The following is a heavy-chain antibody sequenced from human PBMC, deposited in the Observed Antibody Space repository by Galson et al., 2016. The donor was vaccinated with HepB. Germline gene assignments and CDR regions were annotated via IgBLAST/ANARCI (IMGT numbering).Heavy chain of an antibody. CDR1: GFTFSSSA. Sequence: SLRLSCAASGFTFSSSAMSWVRQAPGKGLEWVSSISDSGASTYYADSLRGRFTISRDNSKNTQYLQMNSLRVEDTAVYYCTSQRAYGRRTSYWGQGTLVTVSS. J-gene: IGHJ4*02. CDR2: ISDSGAST. CDR3: TSQRAYGRRTSY. V-gene: IGHV3-23*01. D-gene: IGHD2-21*01.